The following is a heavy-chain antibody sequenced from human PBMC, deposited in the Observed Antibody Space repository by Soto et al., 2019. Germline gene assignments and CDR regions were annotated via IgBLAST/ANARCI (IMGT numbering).Heavy chain of an antibody. V-gene: IGHV3-48*01. CDR2: IISSSSTI. CDR1: GFTFSSYS. Sequence: EVQLVESGGGLVQPGGSLRLSCAASGFTFSSYSMNWVRQAPGKGLEGVSYIISSSSTIYYADSVKGRFTISRDNAKNSLYLQMNSLRAEDTAVYYCARDGCSGGSCYSWYYYYGMDVWGQGTTVTVSS. CDR3: ARDGCSGGSCYSWYYYYGMDV. J-gene: IGHJ6*02. D-gene: IGHD2-15*01.